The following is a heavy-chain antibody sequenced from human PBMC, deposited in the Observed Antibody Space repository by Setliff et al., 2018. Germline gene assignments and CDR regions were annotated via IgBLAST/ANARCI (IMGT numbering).Heavy chain of an antibody. J-gene: IGHJ5*01. D-gene: IGHD4-4*01. CDR2: LYYSGDT. CDR3: ARRDYSGGDS. CDR1: GGSLRNNF. V-gene: IGHV4-39*01. Sequence: PSETLSLTCTVSGGSLRNNFWGWIRQSPGKGLEWIGSLYYSGDTYYNPSLKSRVTMSVDMSKNQFSLKLSSVTAADTAVYSCARRDYSGGDSWGHGTLVTVSS.